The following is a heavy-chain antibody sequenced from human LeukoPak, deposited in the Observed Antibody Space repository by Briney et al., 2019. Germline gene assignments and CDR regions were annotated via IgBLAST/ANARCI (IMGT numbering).Heavy chain of an antibody. CDR1: GGSISSGGYY. Sequence: SQTLSLTCTVSGGSISSGGYYWSWIRQHPGKGLEWIVYISYSGSTHYNPSLKSRVTISVDTSKNQFSLKLSSVTAADTAVYYCARVLNGIVGVNFYYYGMDVWGQGTTVTVSS. D-gene: IGHD1-26*01. CDR3: ARVLNGIVGVNFYYYGMDV. J-gene: IGHJ6*02. CDR2: ISYSGST. V-gene: IGHV4-31*03.